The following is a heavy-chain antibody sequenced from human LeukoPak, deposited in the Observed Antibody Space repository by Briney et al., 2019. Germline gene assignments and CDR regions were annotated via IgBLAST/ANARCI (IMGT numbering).Heavy chain of an antibody. CDR2: ISAYNGNT. J-gene: IGHJ5*02. CDR3: ARDYYDSSGWFDP. V-gene: IGHV1-18*04. D-gene: IGHD3-22*01. Sequence: ASVKVSCKASGYTFTTYYMHWVRQAPGQGLEWMGWISAYNGNTNYAQKLQGRVTMTTDTSTSTAYMELRSLRSDDTAVYYCARDYYDSSGWFDPWGQGTLVTVSS. CDR1: GYTFTTYY.